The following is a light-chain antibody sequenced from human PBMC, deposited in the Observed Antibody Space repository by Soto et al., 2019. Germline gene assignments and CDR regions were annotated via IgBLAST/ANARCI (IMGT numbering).Light chain of an antibody. CDR1: QGISHY. CDR3: QNYNSALFT. V-gene: IGKV1-27*01. Sequence: EIQMTQSPSSLSASIGDRGTITCRASQGISHYLAWYQQKPGTVPKLLLYAASTLQSGVPSRFSGSGSGTEFTLTISSLQPEDVATYYCQNYNSALFTFGPGTKVDIK. J-gene: IGKJ3*01. CDR2: AAS.